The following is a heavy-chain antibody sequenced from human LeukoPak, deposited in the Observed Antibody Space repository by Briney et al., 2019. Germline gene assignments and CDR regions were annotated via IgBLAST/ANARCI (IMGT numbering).Heavy chain of an antibody. V-gene: IGHV1-69*01. J-gene: IGHJ4*02. CDR1: GGTFSSYA. CDR3: ARGDHDHGYYFDY. D-gene: IGHD1-1*01. Sequence: ASVKVSCKASGGTFSSYAISWVRQAPGQGLEWMGGIIPIFGTANYAQKFQGRVTITADESTSTVYMELSSLRSEDTAVYYCARGDHDHGYYFDYWGQGTLVTVSS. CDR2: IIPIFGTA.